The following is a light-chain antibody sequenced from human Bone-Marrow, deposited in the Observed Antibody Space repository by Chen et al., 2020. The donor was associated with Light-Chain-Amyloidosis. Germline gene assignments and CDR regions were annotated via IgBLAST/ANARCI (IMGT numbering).Light chain of an antibody. J-gene: IGLJ1*01. CDR1: SSDVGGYNY. V-gene: IGLV2-11*01. CDR2: DVT. CDR3: CSYAGSNSFV. Sequence: QSALTQPPSASGSPGQSVTISCPGTSSDVGGYNYVSWYQQHPGKAPKLMIYDVTKRPSGVPDRFAGSKSGNTASLTISGLQAEDEADYYCCSYAGSNSFVFGTGTKVTVL.